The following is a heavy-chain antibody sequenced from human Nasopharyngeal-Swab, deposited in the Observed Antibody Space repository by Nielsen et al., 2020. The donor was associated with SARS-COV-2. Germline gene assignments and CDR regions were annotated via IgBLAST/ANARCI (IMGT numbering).Heavy chain of an antibody. J-gene: IGHJ6*02. V-gene: IGHV4-59*01. Sequence: SETLSLTCTVSGGSISSYYWSWIRQPPGKGLEWIGYIYYSGSTNYNPSLKSRVTISVDTSKNQFSLKLSSVTAADMAVYYCARKLHGMDVWGQGTTVTVSS. CDR2: IYYSGST. CDR1: GGSISSYY. CDR3: ARKLHGMDV.